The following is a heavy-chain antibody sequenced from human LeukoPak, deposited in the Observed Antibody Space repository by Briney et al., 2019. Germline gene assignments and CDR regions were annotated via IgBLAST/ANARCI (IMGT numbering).Heavy chain of an antibody. Sequence: GGSLRLSCTASGFTLRTSGMHGVRQAPGKGGEGVGFIQHYETEIFSAHSVRGRFPFSRDNFKSTVSLQMHSLRVEDSALYYCARESGATKIGQLLNYWGQGTLVSVSS. V-gene: IGHV3-30*02. J-gene: IGHJ4*02. CDR2: IQHYETEI. CDR1: GFTLRTSG. CDR3: ARESGATKIGQLLNY. D-gene: IGHD3-10*01.